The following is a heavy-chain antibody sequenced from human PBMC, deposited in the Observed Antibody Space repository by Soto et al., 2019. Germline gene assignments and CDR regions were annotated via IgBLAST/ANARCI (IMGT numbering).Heavy chain of an antibody. CDR3: ARVGYGSGEIVDS. CDR2: IWHSGST. Sequence: PSATLSLTCAVSGVSITSSNWWTWVRQPPGKGLEWIAEIWHSGSTNFNPSLRSRGSISVDKSKNQFSLSLTSVTAADTAVYFCARVGYGSGEIVDSWGQGILVTVSS. CDR1: GVSITSSNW. D-gene: IGHD3-10*01. J-gene: IGHJ5*01. V-gene: IGHV4-4*02.